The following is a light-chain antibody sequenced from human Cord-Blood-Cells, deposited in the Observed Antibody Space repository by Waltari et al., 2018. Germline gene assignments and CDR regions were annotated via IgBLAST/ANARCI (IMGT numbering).Light chain of an antibody. CDR2: AAS. Sequence: DIQMTQSPPSLSASLVDRVTITCRASQSISSYLNWYQQKPGKSPKLLIYAASSLQSGVPSRFSGSGSGTDFTLTISSLQPEDFATYYCQQSYSTPYTFGQGTKLEIK. CDR3: QQSYSTPYT. J-gene: IGKJ2*01. V-gene: IGKV1-39*01. CDR1: QSISSY.